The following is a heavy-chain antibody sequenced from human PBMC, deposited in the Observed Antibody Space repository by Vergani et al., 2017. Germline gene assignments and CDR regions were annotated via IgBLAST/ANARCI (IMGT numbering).Heavy chain of an antibody. D-gene: IGHD2-2*02. Sequence: QVQLQESGPGLVKPSETLSLTCTVSGGSISSYYWSWIRQPPGKGLEWIGYIYYSGSTNYNPSLKSRGTISVDTSKNQFSLKMRSVTAADTAVYYCARVSGCSSTSCYIYYYYYMDVWGKGTTVTVSS. V-gene: IGHV4-59*01. CDR1: GGSISSYY. J-gene: IGHJ6*03. CDR3: ARVSGCSSTSCYIYYYYYMDV. CDR2: IYYSGST.